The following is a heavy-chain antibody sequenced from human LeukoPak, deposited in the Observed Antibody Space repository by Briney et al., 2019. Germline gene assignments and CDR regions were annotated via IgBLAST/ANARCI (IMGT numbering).Heavy chain of an antibody. J-gene: IGHJ6*02. V-gene: IGHV3-33*01. CDR2: IWYDGSNK. CDR1: GFTFSSYG. CDR3: VRELLARQYYYGMDA. D-gene: IGHD2-15*01. Sequence: PGGSLRLSCAASGFTFSSYGMHWVRQAPGKGLEWVAVIWYDGSNKYYADSVKGRFTISRDNSKNTLYLQMNSLRAEDTAVYYCVRELLARQYYYGMDAWGQGTTVTVSS.